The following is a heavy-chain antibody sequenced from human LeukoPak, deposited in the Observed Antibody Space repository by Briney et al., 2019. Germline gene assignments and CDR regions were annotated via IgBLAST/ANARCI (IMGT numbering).Heavy chain of an antibody. CDR1: GGFVSSSSYF. D-gene: IGHD6-13*01. CDR3: ARHGGAAAAIDY. V-gene: IGHV4-39*01. CDR2: IYYSGTT. J-gene: IGHJ4*02. Sequence: SETLSLTCTVSGGFVSSSSYFWGWIRQPPGKGLEWIGSIYYSGTTYYNPSLKSRITISVDTSKNQFSLKLSSVTAADTAVYFCARHGGAAAAIDYWGQGTLVTVPS.